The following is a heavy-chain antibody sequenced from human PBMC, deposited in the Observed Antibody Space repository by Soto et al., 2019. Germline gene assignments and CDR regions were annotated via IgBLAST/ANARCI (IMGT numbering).Heavy chain of an antibody. CDR3: AKGLQRLYYYYYYGMDV. Sequence: GGSLRLSCAASGFTFSSYAMSWVRQAPGKGLEWVSAISGSGGSAYYADSVKGRFTISRDNSKNTLYLQMNSLRAEDTAVYYCAKGLQRLYYYYYYGMDVWGQGTTVTVSS. D-gene: IGHD2-2*02. V-gene: IGHV3-23*01. CDR2: ISGSGGSA. J-gene: IGHJ6*02. CDR1: GFTFSSYA.